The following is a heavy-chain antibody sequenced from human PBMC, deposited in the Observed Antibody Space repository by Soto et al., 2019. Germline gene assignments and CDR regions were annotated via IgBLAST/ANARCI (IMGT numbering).Heavy chain of an antibody. CDR2: IKQDGSEK. CDR1: GFTFSSYW. CDR3: ARDGVPGTVFDY. D-gene: IGHD6-19*01. V-gene: IGHV3-7*03. Sequence: GGSLRLSCAASGFTFSSYWMSWVRQAPGKGLEWVANIKQDGSEKYYVDSVKGRFTISRDNAKKSLYLQMNSLRAEDTAVYYCARDGVPGTVFDYWGQGTLVTVYS. J-gene: IGHJ4*02.